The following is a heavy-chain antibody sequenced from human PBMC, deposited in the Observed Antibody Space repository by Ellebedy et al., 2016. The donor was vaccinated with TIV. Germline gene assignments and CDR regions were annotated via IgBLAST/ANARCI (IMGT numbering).Heavy chain of an antibody. V-gene: IGHV3-23*01. CDR3: VRGGGTTGSTFPPWNS. CDR2: FSRITGGT. Sequence: GESLKISCAVSGFTFSNYDMSWVRQAPGKGLEWVSSFSRITGGTYYADSVKGRFTISRDDPKSTLYLQMNSLRAEDTAIYYCVRGGGTTGSTFPPWNSWGQGTLVTVSS. D-gene: IGHD4-17*01. CDR1: GFTFSNYD. J-gene: IGHJ4*02.